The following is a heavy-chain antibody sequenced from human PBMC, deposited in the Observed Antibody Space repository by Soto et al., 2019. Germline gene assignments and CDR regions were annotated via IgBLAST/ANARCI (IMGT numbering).Heavy chain of an antibody. CDR2: INAGNGNT. J-gene: IGHJ6*02. Sequence: QVQLVQSGAEVKKPGASVKVSCKASGYTFTSYAMHWVRQAPGQRLEWMGWINAGNGNTKYSQKFQGRVTITRDTSASTAYMELSSLRSEDTAVYYCARTNSSWYYYYYGMDVWCQGPTVTVSS. CDR1: GYTFTSYA. V-gene: IGHV1-3*01. D-gene: IGHD6-13*01. CDR3: ARTNSSWYYYYYGMDV.